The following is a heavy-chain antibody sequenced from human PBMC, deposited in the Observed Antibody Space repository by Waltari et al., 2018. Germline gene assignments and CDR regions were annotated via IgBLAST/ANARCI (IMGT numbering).Heavy chain of an antibody. CDR1: GGSISSYY. CDR3: ARVGVLRFLEWAFDI. D-gene: IGHD3-3*01. CDR2: IYYSGST. V-gene: IGHV4-59*01. J-gene: IGHJ3*02. Sequence: QVQLQESGPGLVKPSETLSLTCTVSGGSISSYYWSWIRQPPGKGLEWIGYIYYSGSTNYNPSLKSRVTISVDTSKNQFSLKLSSVTAADTAVYYCARVGVLRFLEWAFDIWGQGTMVTVSS.